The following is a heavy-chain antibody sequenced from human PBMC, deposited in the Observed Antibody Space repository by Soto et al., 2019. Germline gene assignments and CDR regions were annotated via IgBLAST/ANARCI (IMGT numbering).Heavy chain of an antibody. CDR1: GFTFSSYA. Sequence: PGGSLRLSCATSGFTFSSYAMTWVRQAPGKGLEWVANIKQDGSEKYYVDSVKGRFTISRDNAKNSLYLQMNSLRAEDTAVYYCAREDGLGWNYRDYWGQGTLVTVSS. D-gene: IGHD1-7*01. J-gene: IGHJ4*02. CDR2: IKQDGSEK. V-gene: IGHV3-7*01. CDR3: AREDGLGWNYRDY.